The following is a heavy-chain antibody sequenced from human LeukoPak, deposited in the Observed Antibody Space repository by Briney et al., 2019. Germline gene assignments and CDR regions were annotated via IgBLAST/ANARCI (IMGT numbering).Heavy chain of an antibody. CDR1: GFTFSSYG. J-gene: IGHJ4*02. CDR2: ISYDGSNK. CDR3: AKGSMGVIPFDY. D-gene: IGHD3-16*02. V-gene: IGHV3-30*18. Sequence: GGSLRLSCAASGFTFSSYGMHWVRQAPGKGLEWVAVISYDGSNKYYADSVKGRFTISRDNSKNTLYPQMNSLRAEDTAVYYCAKGSMGVIPFDYWGQGTLVTVSS.